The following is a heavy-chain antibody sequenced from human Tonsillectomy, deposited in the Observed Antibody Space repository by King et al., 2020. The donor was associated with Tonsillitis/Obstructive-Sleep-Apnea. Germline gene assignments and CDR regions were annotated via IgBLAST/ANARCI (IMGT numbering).Heavy chain of an antibody. CDR2: ISYDGSNK. V-gene: IGHV3-30*04. J-gene: IGHJ2*01. CDR3: AREAFGGDSWYFDL. D-gene: IGHD2-21*01. Sequence: VQLVESGGGVVQPGRSLRLSCAASGFTFSNYAMQWVRQAPGKGLEWVAVISYDGSNKHYADSVKGRFTIYRDNSKNTLYLQMNSLRAEDTAVYYCAREAFGGDSWYFDLWGRGTLVTVSS. CDR1: GFTFSNYA.